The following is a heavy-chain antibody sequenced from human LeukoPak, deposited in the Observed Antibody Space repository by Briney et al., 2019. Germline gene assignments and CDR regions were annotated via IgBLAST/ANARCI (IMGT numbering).Heavy chain of an antibody. J-gene: IGHJ4*02. V-gene: IGHV1-46*01. CDR2: INTSGGSA. CDR3: ARDRVGATLHGLY. D-gene: IGHD1-26*01. Sequence: ASVKVSCKASGYTFTTYAMNWVRQAPGQGLEWMGWINTSGGSASYAQKFQGRVTMTRDMSTSTVYMELSSLRSEDTAVYYCARDRVGATLHGLYWGQGTLVTVSS. CDR1: GYTFTTYA.